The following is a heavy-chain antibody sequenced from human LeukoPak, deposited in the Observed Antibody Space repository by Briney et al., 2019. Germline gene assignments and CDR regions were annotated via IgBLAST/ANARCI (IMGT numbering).Heavy chain of an antibody. V-gene: IGHV3-23*01. CDR1: GFSFSNYA. Sequence: GGSLRLSCAASGFSFSNYAMTWVRQAPGKGLEWVSTISSGDDITYYADSVKGRFTISRDNSKNTLYLQMNSLRAEDTAVYYCARDRIAVAVFDAFDIWGQGTMVTVSS. D-gene: IGHD6-19*01. CDR3: ARDRIAVAVFDAFDI. J-gene: IGHJ3*02. CDR2: ISSGDDIT.